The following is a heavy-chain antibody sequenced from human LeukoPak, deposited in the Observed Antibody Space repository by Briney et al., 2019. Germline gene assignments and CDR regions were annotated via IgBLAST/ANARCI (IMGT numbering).Heavy chain of an antibody. CDR1: GFTFSTYA. CDR3: AKDATVTTFRVLGYFDH. CDR2: INGRGDST. Sequence: GGSLRLSCAASGFTFSTYAVTWVRQAPGKGLEWVSGINGRGDSTYYADSVKGRFTISRDNSKNMSHLQMNSLRAEDTAVYYCAKDATVTTFRVLGYFDHWGQGTLVTVSS. J-gene: IGHJ4*02. V-gene: IGHV3-23*01. D-gene: IGHD4-17*01.